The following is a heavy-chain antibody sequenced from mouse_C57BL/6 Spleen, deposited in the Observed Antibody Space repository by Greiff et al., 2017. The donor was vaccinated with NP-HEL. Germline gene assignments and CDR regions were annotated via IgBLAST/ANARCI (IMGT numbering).Heavy chain of an antibody. J-gene: IGHJ4*01. D-gene: IGHD1-1*01. Sequence: QVQLQQPGAELVKPGASVKLSCKASGYTFTSYWMQWVKQRPGQGLEWIGEIDPYDSYTNYNQKFKGKATLTVDTSSSTAYMQLSSLTSEDSAVYYCARGGTVVATDAMDYWGQGTSVTVSS. CDR1: GYTFTSYW. CDR2: IDPYDSYT. CDR3: ARGGTVVATDAMDY. V-gene: IGHV1-50*01.